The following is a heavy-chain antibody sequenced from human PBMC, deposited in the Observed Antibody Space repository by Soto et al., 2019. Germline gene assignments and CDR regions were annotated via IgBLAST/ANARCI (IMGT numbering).Heavy chain of an antibody. CDR2: INHSGST. V-gene: IGHV4-34*01. CDR3: ARARGDSSGYYFDY. J-gene: IGHJ4*02. CDR1: GGSFSGYY. D-gene: IGHD3-22*01. Sequence: SETLSLTCAVYGGSFSGYYWSWIRQPPGKGLEWIGEINHSGSTNYNPSLKSRVTISVDTSKNQFSLKLMSVTAADTDVYYCARARGDSSGYYFDYWGQGTLVTVSS.